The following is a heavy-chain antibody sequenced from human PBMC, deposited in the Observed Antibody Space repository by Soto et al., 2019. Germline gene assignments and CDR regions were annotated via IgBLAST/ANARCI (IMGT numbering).Heavy chain of an antibody. CDR2: INPSGGST. J-gene: IGHJ4*02. Sequence: ASVKVSCKASGYTFTGCYMHWVRQAPGQGLEWMGIINPSGGSTSYAQKFQGRVTMTRDTSTSTVYMELSSLRSEDTAVYYCAKVFCGSIRCYSQDYVWGNVDYWGRGTLVTVSS. CDR3: AKVFCGSIRCYSQDYVWGNVDY. D-gene: IGHD3-16*01. V-gene: IGHV1-46*01. CDR1: GYTFTGCY.